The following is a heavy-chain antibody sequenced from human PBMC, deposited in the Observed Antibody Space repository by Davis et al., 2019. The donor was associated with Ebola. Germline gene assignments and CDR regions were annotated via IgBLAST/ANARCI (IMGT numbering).Heavy chain of an antibody. Sequence: ESLKISCAVYGGSFSGYYWSWIRQTPGKGLEWIGEINESGSTNYNPSLKSRVTISVDTSKNQFSLKLSSVTAADTAVYYCARGGNSPHFYYYGMDVWGQGTTVTVSS. CDR2: INESGST. J-gene: IGHJ6*02. CDR3: ARGGNSPHFYYYGMDV. V-gene: IGHV4-34*01. CDR1: GGSFSGYY. D-gene: IGHD4-23*01.